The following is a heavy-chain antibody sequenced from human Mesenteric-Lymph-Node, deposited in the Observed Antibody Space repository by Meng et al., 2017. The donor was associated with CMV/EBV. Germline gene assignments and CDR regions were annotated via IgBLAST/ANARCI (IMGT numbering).Heavy chain of an antibody. CDR1: GFTFSSYW. Sequence: GESLKISCAASGFTFSSYWMSWVRQAPGKGLEWVANIKQDGSEKYYVDSVKGRFTISRDNAKNSLYLQMNSLRAEDTAVYYCARDTLSAYYYYYGTDVWGQGTTVTVSS. CDR3: ARDTLSAYYYYYGTDV. V-gene: IGHV3-7*01. CDR2: IKQDGSEK. J-gene: IGHJ6*02. D-gene: IGHD3-16*01.